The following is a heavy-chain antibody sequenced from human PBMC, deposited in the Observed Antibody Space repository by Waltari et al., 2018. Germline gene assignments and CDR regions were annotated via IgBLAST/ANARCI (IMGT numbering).Heavy chain of an antibody. Sequence: QVQLVQSGAEVKKPGSSVKVSCKTSGDTFSSYSISWMRQAPGQGLEWMGRIIPFLGIANYAQKFQGRVTITADKSTSTAYMEVSSLRSEYTAVYYCARDTAVAEYYFDYWGQGTLVTVSS. V-gene: IGHV1-69*08. D-gene: IGHD5-18*01. CDR2: IIPFLGIA. CDR3: ARDTAVAEYYFDY. J-gene: IGHJ4*02. CDR1: GDTFSSYS.